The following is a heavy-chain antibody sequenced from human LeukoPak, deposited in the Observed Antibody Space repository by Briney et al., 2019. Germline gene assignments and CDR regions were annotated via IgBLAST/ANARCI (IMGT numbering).Heavy chain of an antibody. J-gene: IGHJ4*02. D-gene: IGHD3-10*01. CDR2: INPETGGT. V-gene: IGHV1-2*02. Sequence: ASVKVSCKASGYTFTDSYMHWVRQAPGQGLEWMGWINPETGGTNYAQRFQGRVTMTRDTSIRTAYMELNSLRSDDTAVYYCARDGRLTIFVRGIITEGSPPKNWGQGTLVTVSS. CDR3: ARDGRLTIFVRGIITEGSPPKN. CDR1: GYTFTDSY.